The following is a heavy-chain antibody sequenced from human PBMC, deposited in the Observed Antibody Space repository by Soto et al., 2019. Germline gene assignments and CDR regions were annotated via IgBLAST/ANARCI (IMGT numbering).Heavy chain of an antibody. V-gene: IGHV1-18*04. CDR2: ISAYNGNT. J-gene: IGHJ4*02. CDR1: GYTFTSYG. Sequence: ASVKVSCKASGYTFTSYGISWVRQAPGQGLEWMGWISAYNGNTKYAQKFQGRVTMTTDTSTSTAYMELRSLRSDDTAVYYCARGYDNSGYYRYYFDYWGQGTLVTVSS. CDR3: ARGYDNSGYYRYYFDY. D-gene: IGHD3-22*01.